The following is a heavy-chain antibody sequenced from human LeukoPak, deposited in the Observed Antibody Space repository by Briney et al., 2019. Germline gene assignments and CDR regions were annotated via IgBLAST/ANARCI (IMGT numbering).Heavy chain of an antibody. CDR2: INPSGGST. CDR1: GYTFTSYY. J-gene: IGHJ4*02. D-gene: IGHD3-22*01. V-gene: IGHV1-46*01. Sequence: ASVKVSCKASGYTFTSYYMHWVRQAPGQGLEWMGIINPSGGSTSYAQKFQGRVTMTRDTSTSTVYMELGSLRSEDTAVYYCARDRRNRDSSGYHIDYWGQGTLVTVSS. CDR3: ARDRRNRDSSGYHIDY.